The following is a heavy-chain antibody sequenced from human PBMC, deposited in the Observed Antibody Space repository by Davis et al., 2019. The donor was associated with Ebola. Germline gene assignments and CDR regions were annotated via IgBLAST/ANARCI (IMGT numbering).Heavy chain of an antibody. CDR3: AKEGAWGNWYLDL. Sequence: GESLKISCAASGFTFSSHGMHWVRQAPGKGLEWVAVIGDNGRTTFYADSAKGRFTLSRDNFKNTLDLQMNSLRPEDTAVYYCAKEGAWGNWYLDLWGRGTLVTVSS. CDR1: GFTFSSHG. V-gene: IGHV3-30*18. CDR2: IGDNGRTT. D-gene: IGHD3-16*01. J-gene: IGHJ2*01.